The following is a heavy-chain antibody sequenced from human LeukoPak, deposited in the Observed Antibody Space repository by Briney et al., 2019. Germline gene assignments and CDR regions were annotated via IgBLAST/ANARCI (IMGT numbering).Heavy chain of an antibody. CDR1: GFTFSTNA. D-gene: IGHD3-3*01. V-gene: IGHV3-64*02. CDR3: ARVKYNDFWSGYSPPDY. CDR2: ISGNGGST. J-gene: IGHJ4*02. Sequence: LPGGSLTLSCGASGFTFSTNAIHWVRQAPGEGVQYVSAISGNGGSTYYADSVKDRFTISTDNSKNTVYLQMGSLRAEDMAVYYCARVKYNDFWSGYSPPDYWGQGTLVTVSS.